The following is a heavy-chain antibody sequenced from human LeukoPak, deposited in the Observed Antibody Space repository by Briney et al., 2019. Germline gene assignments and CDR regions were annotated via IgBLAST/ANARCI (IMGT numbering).Heavy chain of an antibody. D-gene: IGHD3-16*01. CDR3: VRDGEGGLDYFDH. J-gene: IGHJ4*02. CDR1: GDSLSSNGAA. V-gene: IGHV6-1*01. CDR2: TYYRSKWYN. Sequence: SQTLSLTCALSGDSLSSNGAAWHWLRQSPSRGLEWLGRTYYRSKWYNDYAVSVRGRITINPDTSKNQFSLQLNSVTPEDTAVYYCVRDGEGGLDYFDHWGQGTLVTVSS.